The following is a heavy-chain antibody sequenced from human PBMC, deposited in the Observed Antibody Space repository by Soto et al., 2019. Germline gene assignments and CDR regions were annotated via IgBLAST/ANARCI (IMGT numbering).Heavy chain of an antibody. CDR3: ARESMAATWYFDY. D-gene: IGHD6-19*01. Sequence: SETLSLTCTVSGGSISSSSYYWGWIRQPPGKGLEWIGSIYYSGSTYYNPSLKSRVTISVDTSKNQFSLKLSSVTAADTAVYYCARESMAATWYFDYWGQGTLVTVSS. J-gene: IGHJ4*02. CDR2: IYYSGST. CDR1: GGSISSSSYY. V-gene: IGHV4-39*02.